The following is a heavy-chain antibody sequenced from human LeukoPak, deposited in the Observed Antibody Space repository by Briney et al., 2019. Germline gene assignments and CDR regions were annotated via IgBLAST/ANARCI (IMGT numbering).Heavy chain of an antibody. J-gene: IGHJ6*02. V-gene: IGHV1-2*04. Sequence: GASVKVSCKASGYTFTGYYMHWVRQAPGQRLEWMGWINPNSGGTNYAQKFQGWVTMTRDTSISTAYMELSRLRSDDTAVYHCARDQGSSGPLDGMDVWGQGTTVTVSS. CDR3: ARDQGSSGPLDGMDV. CDR2: INPNSGGT. D-gene: IGHD3-22*01. CDR1: GYTFTGYY.